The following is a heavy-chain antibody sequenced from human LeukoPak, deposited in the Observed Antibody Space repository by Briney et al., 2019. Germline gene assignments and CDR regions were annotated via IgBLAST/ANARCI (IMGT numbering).Heavy chain of an antibody. CDR1: GFTVSSNY. D-gene: IGHD3-10*01. Sequence: GGSLRLSCAASGFTVSSNYMSWVRQAPGKGLEWVSVIYSGGSTYYADSVKGRFTISRDNSKNTLYLQMNSLRAEDTAVYYCARERGGFYGSGSYYGGLRRPYYFDYWGQGTLVTVSS. J-gene: IGHJ4*02. CDR3: ARERGGFYGSGSYYGGLRRPYYFDY. CDR2: IYSGGST. V-gene: IGHV3-66*01.